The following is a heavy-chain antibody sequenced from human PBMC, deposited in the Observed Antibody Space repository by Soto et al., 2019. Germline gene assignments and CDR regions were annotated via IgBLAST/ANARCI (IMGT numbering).Heavy chain of an antibody. CDR3: AQSLPLYGLGLERVYGFDP. CDR2: IYWDDDK. Sequence: QITLKESGPTLVIPTQTLTLTCTFSGFSLSTTGVGVGWIRQPPGKALEWLALIYWDDDKRYSPSPKSRLTTTHATSKNEVLLTMTNMYPFDTARYDFAQSLPLYGLGLERVYGFDPWGQGTLVTVSS. J-gene: IGHJ5*02. CDR1: GFSLSTTGVG. V-gene: IGHV2-5*02. D-gene: IGHD3-10*01.